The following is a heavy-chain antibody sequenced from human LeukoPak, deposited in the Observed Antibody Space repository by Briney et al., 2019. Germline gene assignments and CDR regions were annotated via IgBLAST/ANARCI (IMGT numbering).Heavy chain of an antibody. D-gene: IGHD4-17*01. V-gene: IGHV4-31*03. Sequence: PSETLSLTCTVSGGSISSGGYYWSWIRQHPWKGLEGIGYIYYSGSTYYNPSLKSRVTISLDTSKNQFSLKLSSVTAADTAVYYCARTRVTTVISYYYYGMDVWGQGTTVTVSS. CDR2: IYYSGST. J-gene: IGHJ6*02. CDR3: ARTRVTTVISYYYYGMDV. CDR1: GGSISSGGYY.